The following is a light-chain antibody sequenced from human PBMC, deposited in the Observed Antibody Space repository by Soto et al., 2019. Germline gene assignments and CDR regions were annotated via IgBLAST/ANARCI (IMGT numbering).Light chain of an antibody. J-gene: IGLJ1*01. CDR2: EVS. Sequence: QSVLTQPASVSGSPGQSITISCTGTSSDVGSYNLVSWYQQHPGKAPKLMIYEVSKRPSGVPDRFSGSKSGNTASLTVSGLQAEDEADYYCSSYVGSNNFVFGTGTKVTVL. CDR3: SSYVGSNNFV. V-gene: IGLV2-8*01. CDR1: SSDVGSYNL.